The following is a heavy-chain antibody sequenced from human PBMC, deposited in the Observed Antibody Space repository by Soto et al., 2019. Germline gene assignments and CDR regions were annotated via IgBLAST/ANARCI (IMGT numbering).Heavy chain of an antibody. J-gene: IGHJ6*02. D-gene: IGHD2-15*01. Sequence: PSETLSLTCTVSGGSISSYYWSWIRQPPGKGLEWIGYIYYSGSTYYNPSLKSRVTISVDTSKNQFSLKLSSVTAADTAVYYCARVPWSTSRKEVYYGMDCWGQGTTVPVSS. CDR2: IYYSGST. CDR3: ARVPWSTSRKEVYYGMDC. CDR1: GGSISSYY. V-gene: IGHV4-59*12.